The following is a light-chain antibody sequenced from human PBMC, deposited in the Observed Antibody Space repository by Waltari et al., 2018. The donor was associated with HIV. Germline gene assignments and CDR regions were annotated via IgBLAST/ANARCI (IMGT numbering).Light chain of an antibody. CDR1: SSDVGGYNY. V-gene: IGLV2-14*03. Sequence: QSALTQPASVSGSPGQSITIPCTGTSSDVGGYNYVSWYQHHPGKAPKLMILDVSVRPSGISNRFSGSKSDNTAYLTISGLQTDDEADYYCSSRSTINTHVVFGGGTKVTVL. CDR3: SSRSTINTHVV. CDR2: DVS. J-gene: IGLJ2*01.